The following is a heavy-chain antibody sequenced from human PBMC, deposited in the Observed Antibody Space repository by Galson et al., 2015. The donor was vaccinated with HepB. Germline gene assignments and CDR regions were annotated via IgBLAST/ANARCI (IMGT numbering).Heavy chain of an antibody. CDR2: ISSSGSTI. V-gene: IGHV3-48*03. CDR1: GFTFSSYE. J-gene: IGHJ4*02. D-gene: IGHD6-13*01. Sequence: SLRLSCAASGFTFSSYEMNWVRQAPGKGLEWVSYISSSGSTIYYADSVKGRFTISRDNAKNSLYLQMNSLRAEDTAVYYCVRPRSSWLSYFDYWGQGTLVTVSS. CDR3: VRPRSSWLSYFDY.